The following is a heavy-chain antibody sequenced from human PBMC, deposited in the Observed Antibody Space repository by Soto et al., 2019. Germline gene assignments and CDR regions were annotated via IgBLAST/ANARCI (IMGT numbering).Heavy chain of an antibody. D-gene: IGHD1-26*01. CDR2: IYYSRTT. Sequence: QVQLQESGPGLVKASQTLSLTCTVSGDPITTGGHFWIWIRQYPGKGLEWIAYIYYSRTTHYNPSLKTRVTISVDTSKRQFSPNLSSVTAADTDVYYWARAVSGTYLDSWGQGTLVSVSS. CDR3: ARAVSGTYLDS. V-gene: IGHV4-31*03. CDR1: GDPITTGGHF. J-gene: IGHJ4*02.